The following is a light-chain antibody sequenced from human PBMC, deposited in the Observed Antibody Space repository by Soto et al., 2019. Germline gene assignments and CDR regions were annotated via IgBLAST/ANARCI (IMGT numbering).Light chain of an antibody. J-gene: IGLJ2*01. Sequence: QSALTQPASVSGSPGQSITLSCTGTSSDIGGYDYVSWYQRHPGTAPKLLIYDVNNRPSGVSNRFSGSKSGNTASLTISGLQAEDEADYYCTSYASGSSHVVFGGGTKVTVL. V-gene: IGLV2-14*03. CDR1: SSDIGGYDY. CDR3: TSYASGSSHVV. CDR2: DVN.